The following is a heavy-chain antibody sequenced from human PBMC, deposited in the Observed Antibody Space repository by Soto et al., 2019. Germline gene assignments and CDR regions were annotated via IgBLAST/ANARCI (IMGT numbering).Heavy chain of an antibody. CDR1: GGSIRGYY. V-gene: IGHV4-59*01. CDR2: MYNSWST. D-gene: IGHD2-21*02. CDR3: ARDLWGYCGTDCYPLDV. Sequence: SETLSLTCTVSGGSIRGYYWSWIRQSPGKGLEWIGYMYNSWSTVYNPSFKSRVTISVDTSKNQFSLKLNSVTAADTAVYYCARDLWGYCGTDCYPLDVWGQGTTVT. J-gene: IGHJ6*02.